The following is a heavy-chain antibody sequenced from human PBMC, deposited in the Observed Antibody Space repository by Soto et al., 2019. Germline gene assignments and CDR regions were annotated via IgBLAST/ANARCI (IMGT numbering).Heavy chain of an antibody. D-gene: IGHD2-2*01. CDR2: VIPILGMA. J-gene: IGHJ5*02. Sequence: QVLLVQSGAEVKKPGSSVKVSCEASGGTFSSYSFSWVRQAPGQGLEWMGRVIPILGMANYAQKFQGRVTITADKSTSTVYMELSSLRSEDTAVYYCARGGAVVVPGAVDRHNWFDPWGQGTLVTVSS. V-gene: IGHV1-69*02. CDR3: ARGGAVVVPGAVDRHNWFDP. CDR1: GGTFSSYS.